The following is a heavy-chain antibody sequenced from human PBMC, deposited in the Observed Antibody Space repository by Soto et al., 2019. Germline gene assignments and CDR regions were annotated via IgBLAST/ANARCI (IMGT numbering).Heavy chain of an antibody. Sequence: SETLSLTCTVSGGSISSYYWSWIRQPPGKGLEWIGDIYYSGSNNYNPSLKSRVTISVDTSKNQFSLKLSSVTAADTAVYYCARGYCSSTSCYIWDNWFDPWGQGTLVTVSS. D-gene: IGHD2-2*02. CDR1: GGSISSYY. V-gene: IGHV4-59*01. J-gene: IGHJ5*02. CDR2: IYYSGSN. CDR3: ARGYCSSTSCYIWDNWFDP.